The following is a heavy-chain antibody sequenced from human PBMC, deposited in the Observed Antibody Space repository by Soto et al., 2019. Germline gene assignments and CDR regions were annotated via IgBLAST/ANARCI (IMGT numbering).Heavy chain of an antibody. Sequence: SETLSLTCTVSGDSISSSTYYWGWIRQPPGKGLEWIGCIYHTGTTYYNPSLKSRVTMSADTSRNQFSLKLNSVTAADTAVYYCARGGQDFWSGPFDYWGQGALVTVSS. J-gene: IGHJ4*02. D-gene: IGHD3-3*01. V-gene: IGHV4-39*07. CDR3: ARGGQDFWSGPFDY. CDR2: IYHTGTT. CDR1: GDSISSSTYY.